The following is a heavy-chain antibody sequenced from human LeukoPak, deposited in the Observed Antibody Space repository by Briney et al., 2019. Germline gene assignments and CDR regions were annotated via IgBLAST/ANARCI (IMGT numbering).Heavy chain of an antibody. CDR1: GGSISTYY. J-gene: IGHJ2*01. CDR3: ARAIVVVVTAPPYWYFDL. CDR2: IFHTGTT. D-gene: IGHD2-21*02. Sequence: SETLSLTCTVSGGSISTYYWSWIRQPPGKGLECLGFIFHTGTTNYNPSLKSRVTISVDTSKNQFSLKLSSVTAADTAVYYCARAIVVVVTAPPYWYFDLWGRGTLVTVSS. V-gene: IGHV4-59*08.